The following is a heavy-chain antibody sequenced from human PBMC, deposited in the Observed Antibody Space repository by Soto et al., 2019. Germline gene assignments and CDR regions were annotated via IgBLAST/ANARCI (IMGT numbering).Heavy chain of an antibody. D-gene: IGHD3-9*01. CDR1: GFSLSTSGMC. CDR3: ARNYYDILTGTVYYYYGMDV. CDR2: IDWDDDK. Sequence: SGPTLVNPTQTLTLTCTFSGFSLSTSGMCASWIRQPPGKALEWLARIDWDDDKYYSTSLKTRLTISKDTSKNQVVLTMTNMDPVDTATYYCARNYYDILTGTVYYYYGMDVWGQGTTVIVSS. J-gene: IGHJ6*02. V-gene: IGHV2-70*11.